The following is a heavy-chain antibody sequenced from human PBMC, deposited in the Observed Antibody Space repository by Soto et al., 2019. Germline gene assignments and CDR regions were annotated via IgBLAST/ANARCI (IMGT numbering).Heavy chain of an antibody. CDR2: IYPGDSDT. CDR3: ARGGVAVRNFDY. J-gene: IGHJ4*02. Sequence: PGESLKISCKASDFSFTSFWIGWVRQMPGQGLELMGIIYPGDSDTRYSPSFQGQVTISADKSISTAYLQWSSLKPSDTAMYYCARGGVAVRNFDYWGQGTQVTVSS. D-gene: IGHD3-3*01. CDR1: DFSFTSFW. V-gene: IGHV5-51*01.